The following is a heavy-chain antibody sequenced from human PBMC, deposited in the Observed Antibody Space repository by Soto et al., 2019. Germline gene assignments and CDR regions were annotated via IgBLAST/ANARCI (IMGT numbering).Heavy chain of an antibody. CDR2: IYPTGTT. CDR3: ARAPPGPSPRWVL. V-gene: IGHV4-30-2*06. CDR1: GGSISSGGYS. J-gene: IGHJ6*04. D-gene: IGHD3-10*01. Sequence: SETLSLTCTVSGGSISSGGYSWSWIRQSPEKDLEWIGCIYPTGTTYYHPSLKSRVTISVDTSRNQFSLNLTSVTAADTAVYYCARAPPGPSPRWVLCDKGTTVTVSS.